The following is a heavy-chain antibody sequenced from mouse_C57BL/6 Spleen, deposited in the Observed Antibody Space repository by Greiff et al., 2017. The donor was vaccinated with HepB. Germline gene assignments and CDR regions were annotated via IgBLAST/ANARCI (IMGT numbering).Heavy chain of an antibody. D-gene: IGHD1-1*01. CDR3: ASEATTRFAY. J-gene: IGHJ3*01. CDR1: GYTFTSYW. CDR2: IHPNSGST. Sequence: QVQLQQPGAELVKPGASVKLSCKASGYTFTSYWMHWVKQRPGQGLEWIGIIHPNSGSTNYNEKFKSKATLTVDKSSSTAYMQLSSLTSEDSAVYYCASEATTRFAYWGQGTLVTVSA. V-gene: IGHV1-64*01.